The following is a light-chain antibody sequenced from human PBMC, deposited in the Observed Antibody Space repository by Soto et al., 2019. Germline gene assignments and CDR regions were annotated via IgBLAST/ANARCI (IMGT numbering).Light chain of an antibody. CDR1: QGISNF. CDR3: QQLESYPST. J-gene: IGKJ4*01. V-gene: IGKV1-9*01. Sequence: IQLTQSPSSMSASVGDRVNITCRSFQGISNFLAWYKQKPGKAPKLLIYAASTLQSGVPSRFSGSVSGTDFTLTISRLQTEDFATYYCQQLESYPSTFGGGTKVDIK. CDR2: AAS.